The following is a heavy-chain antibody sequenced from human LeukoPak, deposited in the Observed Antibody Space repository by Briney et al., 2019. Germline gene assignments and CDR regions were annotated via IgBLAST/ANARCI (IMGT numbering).Heavy chain of an antibody. CDR2: ISRSGGNT. CDR1: GFTFSSYA. Sequence: PGGSLRLSCAASGFTFSSYAMSWVRQAPRKGLEWVSSISRSGGNTYYADSVQGRFTISRDSSKNTLYLQMNSLRAEDTAVYYCAKSLRFEDYTNLPFDYWGQGTLVTVSS. CDR3: AKSLRFEDYTNLPFDY. V-gene: IGHV3-23*01. D-gene: IGHD3-10*01. J-gene: IGHJ4*02.